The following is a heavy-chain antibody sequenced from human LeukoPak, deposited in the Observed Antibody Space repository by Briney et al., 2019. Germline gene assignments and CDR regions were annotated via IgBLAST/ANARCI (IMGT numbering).Heavy chain of an antibody. CDR3: AKEEEVSSSLDYYYYGMDV. Sequence: TGGSLRLSCAASGFTFSSYGMHWVRQAPGKGLEWVAVISYDGSNKYYADSVKGRFTISRDNSKNTLYLQMNSLRAEDTAVYYCAKEEEVSSSLDYYYYGMDVWGQGTTVTVSS. V-gene: IGHV3-30*18. J-gene: IGHJ6*02. D-gene: IGHD6-13*01. CDR1: GFTFSSYG. CDR2: ISYDGSNK.